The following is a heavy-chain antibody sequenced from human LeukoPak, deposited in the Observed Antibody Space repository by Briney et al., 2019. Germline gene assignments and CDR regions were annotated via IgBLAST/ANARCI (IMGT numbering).Heavy chain of an antibody. CDR1: GGSISTSSAY. CDR3: AREGGFYRPLDY. Sequence: RPSETLSLTCTVSGGSISTSSAYSGWIRQPPGKRLEWIGEVHLDGRTNYNPSLKSRLIMSVDLPENHISLKLTSVTAADMAVYYCAREGGFYRPLDYSGQGTLVTVSS. D-gene: IGHD3-3*01. V-gene: IGHV4-39*07. J-gene: IGHJ4*02. CDR2: VHLDGRT.